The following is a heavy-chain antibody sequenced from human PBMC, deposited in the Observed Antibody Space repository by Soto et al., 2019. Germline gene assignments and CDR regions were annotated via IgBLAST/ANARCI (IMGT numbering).Heavy chain of an antibody. CDR1: GGSISSGGYY. D-gene: IGHD2-15*01. V-gene: IGHV4-31*03. J-gene: IGHJ6*03. Sequence: SETLSLTCTVSGGSISSGGYYWSWIRQHPGKGLEWIGYIYYSGSTYYNPSLKSRVTISVDTSKNQFSLKLSSVTAADTAVYYCASNEVVVAATPNYYYYYMDVWGKGTTVTVSS. CDR3: ASNEVVVAATPNYYYYYMDV. CDR2: IYYSGST.